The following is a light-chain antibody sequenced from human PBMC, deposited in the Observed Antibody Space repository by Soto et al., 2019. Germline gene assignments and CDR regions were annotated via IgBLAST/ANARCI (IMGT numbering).Light chain of an antibody. CDR2: DAS. J-gene: IGKJ4*01. Sequence: EIVLTHSPATLSLSPGERATLSFSASQSVSSYLAWYQQKPGQAPRLLIYDASNRATGIPARFSGSGSGTDFTLTISSLEPEDFAVYYCQQRSNWPPLLTFGGGTKVDIK. V-gene: IGKV3-11*01. CDR3: QQRSNWPPLLT. CDR1: QSVSSY.